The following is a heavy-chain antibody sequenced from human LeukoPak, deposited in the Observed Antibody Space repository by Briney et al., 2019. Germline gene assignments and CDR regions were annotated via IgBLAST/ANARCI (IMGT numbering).Heavy chain of an antibody. J-gene: IGHJ5*02. Sequence: SETLSLTCTVSGGSISSSSYYWGWIRQPPGKGLEWIGSIYYSGSTYYNPSLKSRVTISVDTSKNQFSLKLSSVTAADTAVYYCARQGAQLRYFDWSGDNWFDPWGQGTLVTVSS. CDR1: GGSISSSSYY. V-gene: IGHV4-39*01. CDR2: IYYSGST. D-gene: IGHD3-9*01. CDR3: ARQGAQLRYFDWSGDNWFDP.